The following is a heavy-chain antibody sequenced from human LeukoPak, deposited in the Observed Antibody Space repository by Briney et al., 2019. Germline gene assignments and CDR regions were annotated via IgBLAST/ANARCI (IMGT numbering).Heavy chain of an antibody. V-gene: IGHV3-30*14. J-gene: IGHJ4*02. CDR2: ISYDGSNK. CDR1: GFTFSSYA. D-gene: IGHD3-22*01. Sequence: GGSLRLSCAASGFTFSSYAMHWVRQAPGKGLEWVAVISYDGSNKYYADSVKGRFTISRDNSKNTLYLQMNSLRAEDTAVYYCAREWDRSSWPALDYWGQGTLVTVSS. CDR3: AREWDRSSWPALDY.